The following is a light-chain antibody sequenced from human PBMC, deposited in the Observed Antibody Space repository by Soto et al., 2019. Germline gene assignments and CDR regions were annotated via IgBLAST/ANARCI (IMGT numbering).Light chain of an antibody. Sequence: QPVLTQPPSVSGAPGQRVTISCTGSSSNIGAGYDVHWYQQLPGTAPKLLIYGNNNRPSGVPDRFSGSKSGTSASLAITGVQAEGEDDYYCQSYDSSLSGVVFGGGTKLTVL. V-gene: IGLV1-40*01. CDR3: QSYDSSLSGVV. J-gene: IGLJ2*01. CDR1: SSNIGAGYD. CDR2: GNN.